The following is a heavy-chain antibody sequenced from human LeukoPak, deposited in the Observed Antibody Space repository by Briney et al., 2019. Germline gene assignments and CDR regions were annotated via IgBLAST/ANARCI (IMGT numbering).Heavy chain of an antibody. CDR3: ARCGGYYSCDY. V-gene: IGHV3-21*01. D-gene: IGHD1-26*01. Sequence: PGGSLRLSCAASGFTFSSYSMNWVRQAPGKGLEWVSSISSSSSYIYYADSVKGRFTISRDNAKNSLYLQMISVRAEDTGVYYCARCGGYYSCDYWGQGTLVTVSS. CDR2: ISSSSSYI. CDR1: GFTFSSYS. J-gene: IGHJ4*02.